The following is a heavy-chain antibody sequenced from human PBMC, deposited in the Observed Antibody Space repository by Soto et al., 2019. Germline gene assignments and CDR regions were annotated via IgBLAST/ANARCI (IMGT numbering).Heavy chain of an antibody. J-gene: IGHJ6*02. CDR2: IDPSDSYT. CDR3: ARHSAEGSYYYDYYYGMDV. V-gene: IGHV5-10-1*01. D-gene: IGHD1-26*01. CDR1: GYSFTGDW. Sequence: GESLKISCKGSGYSFTGDWISAVRQMPGKGREWMGRIDPSDSYTNYSPSFQDHVHISANKSISTAYLQWSSLKASDTAMYYCARHSAEGSYYYDYYYGMDVWGQGTTVTAP.